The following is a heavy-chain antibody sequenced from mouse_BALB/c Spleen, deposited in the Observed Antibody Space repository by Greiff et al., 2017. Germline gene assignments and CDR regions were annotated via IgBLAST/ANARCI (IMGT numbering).Heavy chain of an antibody. V-gene: IGHV7-3*02. D-gene: IGHD2-4*01. CDR3: AREMITTIPYFDY. J-gene: IGHJ2*01. CDR2: IRNKANGYTT. Sequence: EVKVVESGGGLVQPGGSLRLSCATSGFTFTDYYMSWVRQPPGKALEWLGFIRNKANGYTTEYSASVKGRFTISRDNSQSILYLQMNTLRAEDSATYYCAREMITTIPYFDYWGQGTTLTVSS. CDR1: GFTFTDYY.